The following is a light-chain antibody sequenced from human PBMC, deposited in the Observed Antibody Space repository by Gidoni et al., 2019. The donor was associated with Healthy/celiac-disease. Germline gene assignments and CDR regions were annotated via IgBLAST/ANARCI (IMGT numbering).Light chain of an antibody. V-gene: IGKV2-28*01. CDR1: QSLMHSNGYNY. CDR2: LGS. CDR3: MQDLQTPYS. J-gene: IGKJ2*03. Sequence: DIVMTQSPLSLPVTPGEPASISFRSSQSLMHSNGYNYLDWYLPKPGQSPQLLIYLGSNRASGVPDRFSGSGSGTDFTLKISRVEAEDVGVYYCMQDLQTPYSFGQGTKLEIK.